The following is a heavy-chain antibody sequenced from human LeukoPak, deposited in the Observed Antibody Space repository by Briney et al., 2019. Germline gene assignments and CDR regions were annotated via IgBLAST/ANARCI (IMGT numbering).Heavy chain of an antibody. Sequence: PSETLSLTCAVYGGSFSGYYWSWIRQPPGRGLEWIGSIYYTGSTYYNPSLKSRVTMSVDTSKNQFSLKLSSVTAADTAVYYCARERVGATFVFDIWGQGTMVTVSS. D-gene: IGHD1-26*01. J-gene: IGHJ3*02. CDR2: IYYTGST. CDR1: GGSFSGYY. CDR3: ARERVGATFVFDI. V-gene: IGHV4-34*01.